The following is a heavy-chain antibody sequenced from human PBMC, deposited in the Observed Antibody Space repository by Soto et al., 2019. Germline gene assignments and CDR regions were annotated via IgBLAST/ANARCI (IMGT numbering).Heavy chain of an antibody. V-gene: IGHV3-9*01. D-gene: IGHD3-10*01. J-gene: IGHJ4*02. CDR2: ISWNSGRI. CDR1: GFTFDDYG. Sequence: VQLVQYGGGWVQPGRSLRLSCGASGFTFDDYGMHWVRQAPGKGLAWVSSISWNSGRIGYADCVKGRFTISRDNVKKSLCLQMNSLRAEDTALYYCARSGEFSASDYFGFWGQGTLVTVSS. CDR3: ARSGEFSASDYFGF.